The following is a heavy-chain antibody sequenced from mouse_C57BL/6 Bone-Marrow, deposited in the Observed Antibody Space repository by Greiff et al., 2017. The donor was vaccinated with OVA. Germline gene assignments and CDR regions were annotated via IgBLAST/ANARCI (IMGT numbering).Heavy chain of an antibody. J-gene: IGHJ2*01. D-gene: IGHD1-1*01. CDR3: ARHGGSSFDY. V-gene: IGHV5-12*01. Sequence: DVMLVESGGGLVQPGGSLKLSCAASGFTFSDYYMYWVRQTPEKRLEWVAYISNGGGSTYYPDTVKGRFTISRDNAKNTLYLQMSRLKSEDTAMYYCARHGGSSFDYWGQGTTLTVSS. CDR2: ISNGGGST. CDR1: GFTFSDYY.